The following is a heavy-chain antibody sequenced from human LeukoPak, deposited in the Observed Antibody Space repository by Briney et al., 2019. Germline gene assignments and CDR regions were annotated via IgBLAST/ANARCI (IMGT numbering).Heavy chain of an antibody. Sequence: SETLSLTCTVSGGSISSYYWSWIRQPPGKGLGWIGYIYYSGRTNYNPSLKSRVTISVDPSKNQFSLKLSSVTAADTAVYYCARSSGYEPMYYFDYWGQGTLVTVSS. V-gene: IGHV4-59*01. CDR1: GGSISSYY. CDR3: ARSSGYEPMYYFDY. D-gene: IGHD5-12*01. CDR2: IYYSGRT. J-gene: IGHJ4*02.